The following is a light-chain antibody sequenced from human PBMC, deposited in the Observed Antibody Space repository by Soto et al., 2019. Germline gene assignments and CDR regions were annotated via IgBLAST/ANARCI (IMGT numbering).Light chain of an antibody. CDR3: SSYAGSNNRYV. CDR2: EVS. V-gene: IGLV2-8*02. J-gene: IGLJ1*01. CDR1: SSDVGGYNY. Sequence: QSVLTQPPSASRSPGQSVTISCTGTSSDVGGYNYVSWYQQHPGKAPKLMIYEVSKRPSGVPDRFSGSKSGNTASLTVSGLQAEDEADYYCSSYAGSNNRYVFGTGTKLTVL.